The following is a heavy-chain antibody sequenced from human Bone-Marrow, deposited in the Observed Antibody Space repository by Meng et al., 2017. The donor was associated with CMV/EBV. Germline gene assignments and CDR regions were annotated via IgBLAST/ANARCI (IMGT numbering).Heavy chain of an antibody. D-gene: IGHD3-3*01. CDR1: GGSISSSSFY. V-gene: IGHV4-39*07. J-gene: IGHJ4*02. CDR2: IYYSGST. Sequence: QLQLQESGPGLVKPSATLSLTGTVSGGSISSSSFYWGWIRQPPGKGLEWIGSIYYSGSTYYNPSLKSRVTISVDTSKNQFSLKLSSVTAADTAVYYCAREPTRSGPIDYWGQGTLVTVSS. CDR3: AREPTRSGPIDY.